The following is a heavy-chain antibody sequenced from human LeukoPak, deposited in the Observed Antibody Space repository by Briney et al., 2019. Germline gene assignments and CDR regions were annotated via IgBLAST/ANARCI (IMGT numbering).Heavy chain of an antibody. D-gene: IGHD5-12*01. Sequence: PGGSLRLSCAASGFTFSSYGMHWVRQAPGKGLEWVAFIRYDGSNKYYADSVKGRFTISRDNSKNTLYLQMNSLRVEDTAVYYCATRVTTIFDYWGQGTVVTVSS. CDR2: IRYDGSNK. J-gene: IGHJ4*02. CDR3: ATRVTTIFDY. CDR1: GFTFSSYG. V-gene: IGHV3-30*02.